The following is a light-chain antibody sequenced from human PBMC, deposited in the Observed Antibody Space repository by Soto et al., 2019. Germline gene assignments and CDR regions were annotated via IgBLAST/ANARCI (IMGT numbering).Light chain of an antibody. J-gene: IGLJ1*01. Sequence: QSVLTQPPSASGTPGQRVTISCSGSSSNIGSNYVYWYQQLPGTAPKLLIYRNNQRPSGVPDRFSGSKSGTSASLAMSGLRSEDEADYYCAAWDDSLSGYVFGTGTKV. CDR3: AAWDDSLSGYV. CDR1: SSNIGSNY. CDR2: RNN. V-gene: IGLV1-47*01.